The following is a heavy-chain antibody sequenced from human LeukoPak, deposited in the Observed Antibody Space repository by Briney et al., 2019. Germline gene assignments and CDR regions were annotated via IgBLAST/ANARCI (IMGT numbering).Heavy chain of an antibody. CDR1: GFTFSGYW. CDR2: IKQDGSEK. J-gene: IGHJ4*02. Sequence: GGSLRLSCAASGFTFSGYWMSWVRQAPGKGLEWVANIKQDGSEKYYVDSVKGRFTISRDNAKNSLYLQMNSLRAEDTGVYYCARRGNLDYWGQGTLVTVSS. V-gene: IGHV3-7*05. D-gene: IGHD1-14*01. CDR3: ARRGNLDY.